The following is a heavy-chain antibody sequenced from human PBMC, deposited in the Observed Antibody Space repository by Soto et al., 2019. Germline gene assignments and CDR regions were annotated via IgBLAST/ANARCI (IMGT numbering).Heavy chain of an antibody. CDR3: AKDARSNWHTGHYNDAFDI. V-gene: IGHV3-23*01. D-gene: IGHD1-1*01. J-gene: IGHJ3*02. Sequence: EVQLLESGGGLVQPGGSLRLSCAASGFTFSSYAMSWVRQAPGKGLEWVSALSGSGASTYYADSVKGRFTISRDNSENTLYVQMNSLRAEDTALYYCAKDARSNWHTGHYNDAFDIWGQGTMVTVSS. CDR2: LSGSGAST. CDR1: GFTFSSYA.